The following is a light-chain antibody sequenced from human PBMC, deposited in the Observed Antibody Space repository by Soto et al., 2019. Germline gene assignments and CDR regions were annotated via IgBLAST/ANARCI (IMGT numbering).Light chain of an antibody. V-gene: IGKV4-1*01. CDR2: WAS. J-gene: IGKJ3*01. Sequence: DIVMTQSPDSLAVSLGERATVNCKSSQNVLYSSNNKNYLAWYQQKPGQPPKLLIYWASTRESGVPDRFSGSGSGTDFTLTISNLQAEDVAIYYCQLYYTSPPTFGPGTKVDIK. CDR1: QNVLYSSNNKNY. CDR3: QLYYTSPPT.